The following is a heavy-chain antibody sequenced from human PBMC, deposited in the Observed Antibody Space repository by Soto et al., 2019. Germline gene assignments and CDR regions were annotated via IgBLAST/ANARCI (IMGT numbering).Heavy chain of an antibody. V-gene: IGHV3-30-3*01. CDR1: GLTFTRHA. CDR2: ISDDGSKK. Sequence: QVQLVESGGGVVQPGRSLRLSCSTSGLTFTRHAMHWVRQVPGKGLEWVAAISDDGSKKHYVDSVKGRFSISRDKSRNTVYLQMNSLRVEDTAVYFCAGERETSSWFLSGFEYWGQETLVTVSS. CDR3: AGERETSSWFLSGFEY. J-gene: IGHJ4*02. D-gene: IGHD6-13*01.